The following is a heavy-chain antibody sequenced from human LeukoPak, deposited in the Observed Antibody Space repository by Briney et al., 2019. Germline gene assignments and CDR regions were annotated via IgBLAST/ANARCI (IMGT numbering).Heavy chain of an antibody. CDR1: GGSISSYY. J-gene: IGHJ4*02. CDR3: ARGNSYSNNCYFDY. D-gene: IGHD6-13*01. Sequence: SETLSLTCTVSGGSISSYYWNWIRQPPGKGLEWIGYIYYSGSTYYNPSLKSRVTISVDTSKNQFSLKLSSVTAADTAVYYCARGNSYSNNCYFDYWGQGTLVTVSS. CDR2: IYYSGST. V-gene: IGHV4-59*06.